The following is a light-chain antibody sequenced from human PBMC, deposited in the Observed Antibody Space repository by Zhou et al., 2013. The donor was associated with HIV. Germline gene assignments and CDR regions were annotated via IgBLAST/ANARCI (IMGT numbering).Light chain of an antibody. CDR3: QQHYDYPSIT. V-gene: IGKV1-8*01. CDR1: HYIGTY. Sequence: IQMTQSPSSLSASTGDKVSITCRASHYIGTYLAWYQQKPGKAPNLLIYGASTLQSGVPPRFGGSGSGTDFTLTISCLQSDDFATYYCQQHYDYPSITFGQGTRLEIK. J-gene: IGKJ5*01. CDR2: GAS.